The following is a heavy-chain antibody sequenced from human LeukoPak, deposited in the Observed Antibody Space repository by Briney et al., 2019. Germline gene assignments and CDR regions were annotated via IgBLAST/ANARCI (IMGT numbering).Heavy chain of an antibody. Sequence: ASVKVSCKASGGTFSSYAISWVRQAPGQGLEWMGGIIPIFGTANYAQKFQGRVTITADESTSTAYMELSSLRSEDTAVYYCARVDMATMMLDYWGQGTLVTVSS. CDR2: IIPIFGTA. V-gene: IGHV1-69*13. CDR1: GGTFSSYA. J-gene: IGHJ4*02. D-gene: IGHD5-24*01. CDR3: ARVDMATMMLDY.